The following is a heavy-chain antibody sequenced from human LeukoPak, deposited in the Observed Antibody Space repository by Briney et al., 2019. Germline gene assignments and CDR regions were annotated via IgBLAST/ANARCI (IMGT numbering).Heavy chain of an antibody. CDR2: MNPNSGNT. Sequence: ASVKVSCKASGYTFTGYYMHWVRQAPGQGLEWMGWMNPNSGNTGYAQKFQGRVTMTRNTSISTAYMELSSLRSEDTAVYYCASGGIAAAGTTFDYWGQGTLVTVSS. J-gene: IGHJ4*02. CDR3: ASGGIAAAGTTFDY. V-gene: IGHV1-8*02. D-gene: IGHD6-13*01. CDR1: GYTFTGYY.